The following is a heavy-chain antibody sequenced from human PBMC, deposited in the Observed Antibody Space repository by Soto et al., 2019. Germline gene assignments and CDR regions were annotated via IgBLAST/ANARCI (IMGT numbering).Heavy chain of an antibody. Sequence: TGGSLRLSCAASGFTFSSYAMSWVRQAPGKGLEWVSAISGSGGSTYYADSVKGRFTISRDNSKNTLYLQMNSLRAEDTAVYYCAKVGIMDCSGGSCYSYYFDYWGQGTLVTVSS. CDR1: GFTFSSYA. CDR3: AKVGIMDCSGGSCYSYYFDY. D-gene: IGHD2-15*01. J-gene: IGHJ4*02. V-gene: IGHV3-23*01. CDR2: ISGSGGST.